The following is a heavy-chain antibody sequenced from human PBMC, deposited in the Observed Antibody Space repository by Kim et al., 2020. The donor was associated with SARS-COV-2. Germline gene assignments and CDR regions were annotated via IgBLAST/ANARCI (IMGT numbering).Heavy chain of an antibody. CDR1: GGTFSSYA. CDR2: IIPIFGTA. Sequence: SVKVSCKASGGTFSSYAISWVRQAPGQGLEWMGGIIPIFGTANYAQKFQGRVTITADESTSTAYMELSSLRSEDTAVYYCARDPDNDYGDYVNWFDPWGQGTLVTVSS. J-gene: IGHJ5*02. CDR3: ARDPDNDYGDYVNWFDP. D-gene: IGHD4-17*01. V-gene: IGHV1-69*13.